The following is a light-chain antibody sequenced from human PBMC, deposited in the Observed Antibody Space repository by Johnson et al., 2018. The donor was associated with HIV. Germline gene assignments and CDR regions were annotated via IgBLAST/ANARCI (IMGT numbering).Light chain of an antibody. J-gene: IGLJ1*01. V-gene: IGLV1-51*02. Sequence: QSVLTQPPSVSAAPGQKVTISCSGSSSNIGNNYVSWYQQLPGTAPKLLIYENNKRPSGIPDRFSGSKSGTSATLGITGLQTGDEADYYCGTWDNSLMAYVFDTGTKVTVL. CDR3: GTWDNSLMAYV. CDR2: ENN. CDR1: SSNIGNNY.